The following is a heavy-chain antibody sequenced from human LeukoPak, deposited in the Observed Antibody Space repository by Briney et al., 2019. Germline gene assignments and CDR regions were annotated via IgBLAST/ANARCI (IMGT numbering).Heavy chain of an antibody. CDR3: ARQTGGYCSGTTCYIYDY. D-gene: IGHD2-2*01. CDR2: IYYTGYT. J-gene: IGHJ4*02. Sequence: SETLSLTCTVSGGSINSDSYYWGWIRQPPGKGLEWIGSIYYTGYTFYNPSLKSRVTMSVDTSKNQFSLKLTSVTAADTAVYYCARQTGGYCSGTTCYIYDYWGQGTLVTVSS. CDR1: GGSINSDSYY. V-gene: IGHV4-39*01.